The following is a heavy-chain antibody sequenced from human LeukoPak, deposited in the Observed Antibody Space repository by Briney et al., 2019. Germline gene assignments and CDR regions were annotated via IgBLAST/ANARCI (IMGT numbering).Heavy chain of an antibody. CDR3: ARHLLWNDSAFDI. CDR1: GFTLSSYS. CDR2: IRNDGSNK. V-gene: IGHV3-33*01. D-gene: IGHD1-1*01. J-gene: IGHJ3*02. Sequence: PGGSLRLSCAASGFTLSSYSMHWVRQAPGKGLEWVAVIRNDGSNKKYADSVKGRLTISRDNAKNLLYLQMNSLTDEDTAFYYVARHLLWNDSAFDIWGQGTMVTVSS.